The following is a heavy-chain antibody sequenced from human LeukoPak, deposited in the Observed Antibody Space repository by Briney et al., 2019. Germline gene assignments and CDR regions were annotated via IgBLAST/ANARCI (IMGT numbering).Heavy chain of an antibody. V-gene: IGHV3-30*02. Sequence: GGSLRLSCAASGFTFSSYGMHWVRQAPGKGLEWVAFIRYDGSNKYYADSVKGRFTISRDNSKNTLYLQMNSLRAEDTAVYYCAKDSSKHDYGGYYFDYWGQGTLVTVSS. CDR3: AKDSSKHDYGGYYFDY. D-gene: IGHD4-17*01. CDR2: IRYDGSNK. J-gene: IGHJ4*02. CDR1: GFTFSSYG.